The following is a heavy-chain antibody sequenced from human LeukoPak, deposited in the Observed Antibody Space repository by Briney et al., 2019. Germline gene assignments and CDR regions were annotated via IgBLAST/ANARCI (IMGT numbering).Heavy chain of an antibody. D-gene: IGHD3-10*01. CDR3: ARYYGSGSGYFDY. CDR2: IYYSGST. Sequence: PSETLSLTCTVSGGSISSYYWSWIRQPPRKGLEWIGYIYYSGSTNYNPSLKSRVTISVDTSKNQFSLKLSSVTAADTAVYYCARYYGSGSGYFDYWGQGTLVTVSS. CDR1: GGSISSYY. J-gene: IGHJ4*02. V-gene: IGHV4-59*08.